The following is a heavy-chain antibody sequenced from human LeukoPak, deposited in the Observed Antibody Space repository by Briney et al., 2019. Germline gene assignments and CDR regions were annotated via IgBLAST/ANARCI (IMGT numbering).Heavy chain of an antibody. J-gene: IGHJ4*02. Sequence: PGGSLRLSCAASGFSFSNYAMSWVRQAPGKGLEWVSTITSDINTHYADSVKGRFTISRDNSKNTLYLQMSSLRAEDTAVYYCVKDNLGSGDYWGQGTLVTVSS. CDR1: GFSFSNYA. V-gene: IGHV3-23*01. CDR2: ITSDINT. D-gene: IGHD2-15*01. CDR3: VKDNLGSGDY.